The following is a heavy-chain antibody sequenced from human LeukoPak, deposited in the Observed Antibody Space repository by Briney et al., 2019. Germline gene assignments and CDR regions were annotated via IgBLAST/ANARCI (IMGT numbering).Heavy chain of an antibody. J-gene: IGHJ4*02. D-gene: IGHD4-23*01. V-gene: IGHV3-23*01. CDR1: GFTFSSYA. Sequence: GGSLRLSCAASGFTFSSYAMSWVRQAPGKGLEWVSAISGSGLGTYYADSVKGRFTISRDNAKNSLYLQMNSLRADDTAVYYCARDPSDYGGDSDYWGQGTLVTVSS. CDR2: ISGSGLGT. CDR3: ARDPSDYGGDSDY.